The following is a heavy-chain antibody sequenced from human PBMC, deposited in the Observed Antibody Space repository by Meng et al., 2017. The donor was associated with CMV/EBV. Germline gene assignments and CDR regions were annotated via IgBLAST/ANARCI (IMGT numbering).Heavy chain of an antibody. Sequence: GESLKISCAASGFTFSSYWMSWVRQAPGKGLEWVANIKQDGSEKYYVDSVKGRFTISRDNAKNSLYLQMNSLRAEDTAVYYFARDRGYCSSTSCRYWYFDLWGRGTLVTVSS. CDR3: ARDRGYCSSTSCRYWYFDL. J-gene: IGHJ2*01. CDR1: GFTFSSYW. CDR2: IKQDGSEK. D-gene: IGHD2-2*01. V-gene: IGHV3-7*01.